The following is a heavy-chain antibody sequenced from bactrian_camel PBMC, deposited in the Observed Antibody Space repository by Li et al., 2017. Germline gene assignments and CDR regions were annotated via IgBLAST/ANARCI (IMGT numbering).Heavy chain of an antibody. V-gene: IGHV3S1*01. Sequence: HVQLVESGGRLVQPGESLRLSCVVSEYTHHMNCLGWFRQAPGKDLEGVAAISKGDGRTYYAGSVRGRFTISRDNAKNTMYLQMNSLESEDTAHYYCATVSEGPYSDYEFKDWGQGTQVTVS. CDR1: EYTHHMNC. J-gene: IGHJ4*01. CDR3: ATVSEGPYSDYEFKD. D-gene: IGHD4*01. CDR2: ISKGDGRT.